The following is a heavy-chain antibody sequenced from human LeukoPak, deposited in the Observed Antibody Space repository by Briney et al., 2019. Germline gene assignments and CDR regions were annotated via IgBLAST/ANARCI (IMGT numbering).Heavy chain of an antibody. Sequence: AASVKLSCNASGYTFTGYYMHWVRQAPGQGLAWMGWINPNSGGTNYAQKFQGRVTMTRDTSITTAYMELSRLRSDDTAVYYCARGLKGRDTAPYFDGGGGTMVTVSS. CDR3: ARGLKGRDTAPYFD. J-gene: IGHJ3*01. CDR1: GYTFTGYY. V-gene: IGHV1-2*02. CDR2: INPNSGGT. D-gene: IGHD5-18*01.